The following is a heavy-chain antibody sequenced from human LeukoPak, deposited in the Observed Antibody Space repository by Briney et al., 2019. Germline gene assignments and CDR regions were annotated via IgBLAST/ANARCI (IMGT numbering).Heavy chain of an antibody. CDR3: ARGGVGATGLDY. CDR2: MNPNSGNT. J-gene: IGHJ4*02. Sequence: ASVKVSCKASGYTFTSYDINWVRQATGQGLEWMGWMNPNSGNTGYAQKFQGRVTMTRNTSISTVYMGLSSLRSEDTAVYYCARGGVGATGLDYWGQGTLVTVSS. D-gene: IGHD1-26*01. V-gene: IGHV1-8*01. CDR1: GYTFTSYD.